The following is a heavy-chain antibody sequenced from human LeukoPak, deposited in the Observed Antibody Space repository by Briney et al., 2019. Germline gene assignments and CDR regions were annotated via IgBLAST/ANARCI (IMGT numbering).Heavy chain of an antibody. Sequence: SETLSLTCAVSGYSISSGYYWGWIRQPPGKGLEWIGSIYNSGSTYYNPSLKSRVTISVDTAKNLFSLKLSPVTLARPAWYYCASYYYESRGYFVDAFDIWGPGTTVTASS. CDR1: GYSISSGYY. J-gene: IGHJ3*02. D-gene: IGHD3-22*01. V-gene: IGHV4-38-2*01. CDR3: ASYYYESRGYFVDAFDI. CDR2: IYNSGST.